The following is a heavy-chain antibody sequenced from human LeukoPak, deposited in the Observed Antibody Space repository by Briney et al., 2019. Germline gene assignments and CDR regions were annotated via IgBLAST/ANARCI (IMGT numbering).Heavy chain of an antibody. CDR2: IYYSGST. V-gene: IGHV4-39*07. CDR1: GGSISSSSYY. D-gene: IGHD3-10*01. Sequence: SETLSLTCTVSGGSISSSSYYWGWIRQPPGKGLEWIGSIYYSGSTYYNPSLKSRVTISVDKSKNQLSLKLTSVTAADTAVYYCARDKRGITMVRGAIDNYYYYGMDVWGQGTTVTVSS. J-gene: IGHJ6*02. CDR3: ARDKRGITMVRGAIDNYYYYGMDV.